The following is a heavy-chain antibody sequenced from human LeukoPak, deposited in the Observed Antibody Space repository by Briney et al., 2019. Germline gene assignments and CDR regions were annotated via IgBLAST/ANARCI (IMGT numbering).Heavy chain of an antibody. CDR3: ARDRRTVTTYWGQISNPNWFDP. V-gene: IGHV3-48*04. Sequence: GGSLRLSCAACGFTFSTYGMDGVRQAPGRGLEGVSYISSSGSTIYYADSVKGRFTISRDNAKNSLYLQMNSLRAEDTAVYYCARDRRTVTTYWGQISNPNWFDPWGQGTLVTVSS. CDR1: GFTFSTYG. D-gene: IGHD4-17*01. CDR2: ISSSGSTI. J-gene: IGHJ5*02.